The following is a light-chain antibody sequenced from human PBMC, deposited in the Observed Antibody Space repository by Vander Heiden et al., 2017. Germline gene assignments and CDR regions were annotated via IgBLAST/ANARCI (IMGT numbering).Light chain of an antibody. CDR3: GTWDSSLSAGKV. V-gene: IGLV1-51*02. J-gene: IGLJ3*02. Sequence: QSVFIQPPSVSAAPGHKVTFSCSGSSSNIGNNYGSWYQQLPGTAPKLLIYENNKRPSGIPDRFSGSKSGTSATLGITGLQTGDEADYYCGTWDSSLSAGKVFGGGTKLTVL. CDR2: ENN. CDR1: SSNIGNNY.